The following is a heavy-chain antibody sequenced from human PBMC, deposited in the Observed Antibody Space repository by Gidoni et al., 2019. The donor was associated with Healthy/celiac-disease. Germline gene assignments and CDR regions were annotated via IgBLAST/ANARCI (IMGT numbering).Heavy chain of an antibody. J-gene: IGHJ4*02. CDR1: GFTVSSNY. V-gene: IGHV3-53*01. CDR3: ARSSSGYSYGLDY. CDR2: IYSGGST. Sequence: EVQLVEPGGGLIQPGGSLRPSCAASGFTVSSNYMSWVRQAPGKGLEWVSVIYSGGSTYYADSVKGRFTISRDNSKNTLYLQMNSLRAEDTAVYYCARSSSGYSYGLDYWGQGTLVTVSS. D-gene: IGHD5-18*01.